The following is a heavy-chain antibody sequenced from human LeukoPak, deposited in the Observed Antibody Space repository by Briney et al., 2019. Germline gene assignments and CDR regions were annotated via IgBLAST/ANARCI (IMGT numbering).Heavy chain of an antibody. CDR3: AKLRDPHYYDSSGYYSGFDY. CDR2: IRFDGSNK. J-gene: IGHJ4*02. Sequence: GGSLRLSCAASGFTFSSYDMHWVRQAPGKGLEWVAFIRFDGSNKYYADSLKGRFTISRDSSKNTLYLQMNSLRAEDTAEYYCAKLRDPHYYDSSGYYSGFDYWGQGTLVTVSS. V-gene: IGHV3-30*02. D-gene: IGHD3-22*01. CDR1: GFTFSSYD.